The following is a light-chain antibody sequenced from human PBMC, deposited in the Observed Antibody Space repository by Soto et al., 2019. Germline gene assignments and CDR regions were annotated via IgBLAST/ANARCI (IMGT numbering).Light chain of an antibody. V-gene: IGLV1-40*01. J-gene: IGLJ1*01. CDR3: CSYAGSDV. CDR1: SSNIGAGHD. CDR2: GNG. Sequence: QSVLTQPPSVSGAPGQRVTISCTGSSSNIGAGHDVHWYQQLPGTAPKLLIYGNGNRPSGVPDRFSGSKSGTSASLAITGLQAEDEADYYCCSYAGSDVFGTGTKLTVL.